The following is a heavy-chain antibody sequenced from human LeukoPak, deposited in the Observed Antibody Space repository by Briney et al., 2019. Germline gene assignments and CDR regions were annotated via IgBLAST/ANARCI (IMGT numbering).Heavy chain of an antibody. CDR3: AKGSGSSCYSPCDY. Sequence: GGSLRLSCAASGFTFSNYMMHWVRQAPGKGLVWVSRIKSDGITITYADSVKGRFTISRDNAKNTLYLQMNSLRAEDTAVYYCAKGSGSSCYSPCDYWGQGILVTVSS. D-gene: IGHD2-15*01. V-gene: IGHV3-74*01. CDR1: GFTFSNYM. J-gene: IGHJ4*02. CDR2: IKSDGITI.